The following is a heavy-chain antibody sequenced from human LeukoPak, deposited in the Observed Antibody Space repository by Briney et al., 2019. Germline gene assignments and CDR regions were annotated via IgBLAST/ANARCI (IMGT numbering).Heavy chain of an antibody. CDR1: GFTFSSYS. CDR3: ARDTRLYGDYYYGMDV. Sequence: GGSLGLSCAASGFTFSSYSMNWVRQAPGKGLEWVSSISSSSSYIYYADSVKGRFTISRDNAKNSLYLQMNSLRAEDTAVYYCARDTRLYGDYYYGMDVWGQGTTVTVSS. D-gene: IGHD4-17*01. V-gene: IGHV3-21*01. CDR2: ISSSSSYI. J-gene: IGHJ6*02.